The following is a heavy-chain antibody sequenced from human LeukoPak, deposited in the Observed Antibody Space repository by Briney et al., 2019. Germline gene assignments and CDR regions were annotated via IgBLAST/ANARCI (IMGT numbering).Heavy chain of an antibody. Sequence: PGGSLRLSCAASGFTVSSNYMSWVRQAPGKGLEWVSVIYSSGSTYYADSVKGRFTISRDNSKNTLFLQMNSLRAEDTAIYYCARGDTAMFMDYWGQGTLVTVSS. CDR2: IYSSGST. CDR3: ARGDTAMFMDY. V-gene: IGHV3-53*01. D-gene: IGHD5-18*01. J-gene: IGHJ4*02. CDR1: GFTVSSNY.